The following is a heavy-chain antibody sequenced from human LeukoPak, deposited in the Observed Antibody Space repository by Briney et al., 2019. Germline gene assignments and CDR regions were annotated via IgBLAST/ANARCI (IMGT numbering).Heavy chain of an antibody. CDR2: INHSGST. V-gene: IGHV4-34*01. D-gene: IGHD3-10*01. J-gene: IGHJ4*02. CDR3: ARESRAYFDY. Sequence: SETLSLTCAVYGGSFSGYYWSWIRQPPGKGLEWIGEINHSGSTNYNPSLKSRVTISVDTSKNQFSLKLSSVTAADTAVYYCARESRAYFDYWGQGTLVTVSS. CDR1: GGSFSGYY.